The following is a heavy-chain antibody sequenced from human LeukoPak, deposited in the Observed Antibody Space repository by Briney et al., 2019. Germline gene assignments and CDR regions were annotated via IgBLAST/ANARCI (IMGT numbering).Heavy chain of an antibody. J-gene: IGHJ4*02. D-gene: IGHD3-10*01. CDR2: ISYDGSNT. Sequence: PGGSLRLSCEGSEFTFNSYGMHWVRQAPGKGLEWVAVISYDGSNTYYADSVKARFTISRDNSKNTLYLQMNSVRADDTVVYYSAKDRSYYGSASYYPGVFDYWGQGTLVTVSS. CDR3: AKDRSYYGSASYYPGVFDY. V-gene: IGHV3-30*18. CDR1: EFTFNSYG.